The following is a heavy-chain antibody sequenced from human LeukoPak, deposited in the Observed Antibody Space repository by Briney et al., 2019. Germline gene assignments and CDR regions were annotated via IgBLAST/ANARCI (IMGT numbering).Heavy chain of an antibody. CDR2: VYTSGST. CDR3: ARDVGTYPYIFDY. Sequence: PSETLSLTCNVSGDSINNYYWSWIRQPAGKGLEWIGRVYTSGSTNYNPSLKSRVTMSVDTSKNQFSLNLTSVTAADTAVYYCARDVGTYPYIFDYWGQGTLVTVSS. CDR1: GDSINNYY. V-gene: IGHV4-4*07. D-gene: IGHD1-26*01. J-gene: IGHJ4*02.